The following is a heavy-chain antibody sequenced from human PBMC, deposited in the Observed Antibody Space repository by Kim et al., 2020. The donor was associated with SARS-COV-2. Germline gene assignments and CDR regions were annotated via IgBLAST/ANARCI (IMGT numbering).Heavy chain of an antibody. Sequence: GSSKNYLESVKGRFTISRDNAKNSLYLQMNSLRVEDAAVYYCVRGMTQGYWGQGTLVTVSS. CDR3: VRGMTQGY. J-gene: IGHJ4*02. CDR2: GSSK. D-gene: IGHD2-21*02. V-gene: IGHV3-7*01.